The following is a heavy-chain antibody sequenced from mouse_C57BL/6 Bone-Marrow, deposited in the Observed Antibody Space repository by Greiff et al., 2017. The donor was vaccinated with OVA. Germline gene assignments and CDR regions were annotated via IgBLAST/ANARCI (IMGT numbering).Heavy chain of an antibody. CDR2: ILPGSGSN. V-gene: IGHV1-9*01. CDR1: GYTFTGYW. J-gene: IGHJ3*01. D-gene: IGHD2-3*01. CDR3: ARWNDGYYCFAY. Sequence: QVQLQQSGAELMKPGASVKLSCKATGYTFTGYWIEWVKQRPGHGLEWIGEILPGSGSNTYNEKLKGKATFTADTSSNTAYMQLSSLTTEDSAIDYCARWNDGYYCFAYWGQGTLVTVSA.